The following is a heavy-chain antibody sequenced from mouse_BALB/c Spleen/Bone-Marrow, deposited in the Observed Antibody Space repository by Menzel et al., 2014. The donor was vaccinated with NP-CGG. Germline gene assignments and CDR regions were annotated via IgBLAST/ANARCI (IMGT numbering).Heavy chain of an antibody. Sequence: VQLQQSGAELVKPGVSVKMSCKASGYTFTSYWMHWVKQRPGQGLEWIGVIDPSDSYTSYNQKFKGKATLTVDTSSSTAYMQLISLTSEDSAVYYCTIYYRSFAYWGQGTLVTVSA. CDR2: IDPSDSYT. CDR1: GYTFTSYW. J-gene: IGHJ3*01. CDR3: TIYYRSFAY. V-gene: IGHV1S127*01. D-gene: IGHD2-14*01.